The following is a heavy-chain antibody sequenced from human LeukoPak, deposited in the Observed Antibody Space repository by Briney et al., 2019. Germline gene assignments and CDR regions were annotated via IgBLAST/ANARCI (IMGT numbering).Heavy chain of an antibody. CDR3: AREKWEDSSGYYLVY. V-gene: IGHV1-18*01. Sequence: ASVKVSCKASGYTFSSYGISWVRQAPGQGLEWMGWISPHNGNRDYAQNFQGRVTMTTDTATTTAYMELRSLRYVDTAVYYCAREKWEDSSGYYLVYWGQGTLVTVSS. D-gene: IGHD3-22*01. CDR2: ISPHNGNR. J-gene: IGHJ4*02. CDR1: GYTFSSYG.